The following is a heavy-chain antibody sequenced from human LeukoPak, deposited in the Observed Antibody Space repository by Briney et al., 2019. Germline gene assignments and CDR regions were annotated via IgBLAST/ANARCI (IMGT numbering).Heavy chain of an antibody. J-gene: IGHJ5*02. D-gene: IGHD6-6*01. CDR1: GDSLSSSAS. CDR3: ARDADSSSEWGPFDP. Sequence: SQTLSLTCAISGDSLSSSASWNWIRPSPSRGLEWLGRTYYRSKWSSDYATSVKSRITINADTSKNQFSLQLSSVTPEDTAVYYCARDADSSSEWGPFDPWGQGTLVTVSS. CDR2: TYYRSKWSS. V-gene: IGHV6-1*01.